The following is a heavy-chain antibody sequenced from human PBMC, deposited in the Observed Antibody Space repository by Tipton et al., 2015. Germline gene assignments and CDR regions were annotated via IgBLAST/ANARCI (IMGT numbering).Heavy chain of an antibody. CDR2: IYYSGST. Sequence: TLSLTCDVSGYSISSGYYWSWIRQPPGKGLELIGYIYYSGSTNYNPSLKSRVTISIDTSKNQFSLNLSSVTAADAAVYYCARAWDPYTNKYYYGMDIWGQGTAVTVSS. CDR3: ARAWDPYTNKYYYGMDI. D-gene: IGHD2-8*01. J-gene: IGHJ6*02. CDR1: GYSISSGYY. V-gene: IGHV4-61*01.